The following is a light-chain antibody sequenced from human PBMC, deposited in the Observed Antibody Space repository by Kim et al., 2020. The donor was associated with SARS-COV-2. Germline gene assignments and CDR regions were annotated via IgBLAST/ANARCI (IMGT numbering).Light chain of an antibody. CDR2: DTS. J-gene: IGLJ3*02. V-gene: IGLV7-46*01. CDR1: AGPVTSDHY. Sequence: GSVTLTGDYSAGPVTSDHYPYWIQQKPGQAPRTLIYDTSKTHSWTPARFSGSLIGGKAALTLSGAQPEDEADYYCLLTYGDPRPWVFGGGTKVTVL. CDR3: LLTYGDPRPWV.